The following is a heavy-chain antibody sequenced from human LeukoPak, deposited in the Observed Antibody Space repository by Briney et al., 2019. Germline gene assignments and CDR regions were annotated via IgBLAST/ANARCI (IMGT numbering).Heavy chain of an antibody. Sequence: GGSLRLSCAASGFTFDDYAMHWVRQAPGKGLEWVSLISWDGGSIYYADSVKGRFTISRDNSKNSLYLQMNSLRAEDTALYYCAKDGWRDGYNFFDYWGQGTLVTVSS. J-gene: IGHJ4*02. CDR1: GFTFDDYA. D-gene: IGHD5-24*01. CDR2: ISWDGGSI. CDR3: AKDGWRDGYNFFDY. V-gene: IGHV3-43D*03.